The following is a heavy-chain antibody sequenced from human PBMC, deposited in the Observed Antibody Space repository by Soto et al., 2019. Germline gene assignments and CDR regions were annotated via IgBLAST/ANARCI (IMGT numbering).Heavy chain of an antibody. CDR3: SRERDVLRYFDWLESRDYYGMDV. CDR2: INPSGGST. CDR1: GYTFTSYY. D-gene: IGHD3-9*01. Sequence: ASVKVSCKASGYTFTSYYMHWVRQAPGQGLEWMGIINPSGGSTSYAQKFKGRVTMTRDTSTSTVYMELSSLRSEDTAMYYSSRERDVLRYFDWLESRDYYGMDVWGQGTTVTVSS. V-gene: IGHV1-46*01. J-gene: IGHJ6*02.